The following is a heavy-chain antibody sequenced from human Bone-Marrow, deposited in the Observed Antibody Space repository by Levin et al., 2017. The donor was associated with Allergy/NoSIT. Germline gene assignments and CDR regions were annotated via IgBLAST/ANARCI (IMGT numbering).Heavy chain of an antibody. J-gene: IGHJ4*02. D-gene: IGHD5/OR15-5a*01. CDR2: IRSKGDGVAT. Sequence: PSETLSLTCAASGLSFSEDWMSWVRQAPGKGLEWVGQIRSKGDGVATDFAAPVKGRFSISRDESKSTMYLQMNSLQTADTAVYYCTSGDRASAIGTVYDWGQGTLVTVSS. CDR1: GLSFSEDW. CDR3: TSGDRASAIGTVYD. V-gene: IGHV3-15*01.